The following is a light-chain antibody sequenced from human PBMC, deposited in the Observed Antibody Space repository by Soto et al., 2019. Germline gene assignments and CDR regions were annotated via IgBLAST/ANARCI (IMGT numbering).Light chain of an antibody. Sequence: QSALTQPASVSGSPGQSITISCTGTSSDDGGYKYVSWYQQYPGKAPKLIIYEVSNRPSGVSNRFSGSKSGNTASLTISGLQADDEADYYCTSYTSSSSVLFGGGTQLTVL. V-gene: IGLV2-14*01. CDR1: SSDDGGYKY. CDR2: EVS. CDR3: TSYTSSSSVL. J-gene: IGLJ2*01.